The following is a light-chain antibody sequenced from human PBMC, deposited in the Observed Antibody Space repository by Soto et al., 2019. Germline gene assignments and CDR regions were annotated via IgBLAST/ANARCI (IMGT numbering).Light chain of an antibody. CDR2: AAS. V-gene: IGKV1-39*01. Sequence: DIQITQSPSSLSASVGARVTITCRASQSISSSLNLYPQKRGEAPKLLMYAASSLQGGVASWISGSGSGTDFTLTISSLQPEDFVTYYCHQSYSTPQTFGQGTKVDI. CDR1: QSISSS. CDR3: HQSYSTPQT. J-gene: IGKJ1*01.